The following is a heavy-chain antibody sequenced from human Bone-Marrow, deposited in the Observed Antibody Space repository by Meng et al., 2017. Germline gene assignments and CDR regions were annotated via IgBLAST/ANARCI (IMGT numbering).Heavy chain of an antibody. D-gene: IGHD2-15*01. V-gene: IGHV3-30*01. J-gene: IGHJ4*02. CDR1: GFTFSSYA. CDR2: ISYDGSNK. Sequence: GRSLRLSCAASGFTFSSYAMHWVRQAPGKGLEWVAVISYDGSNKYYADSVKGRFTISRDNSKNTLYLQMNSLRAEDTAVYYCARDPGLYYFDYWGQGTLVTVSS. CDR3: ARDPGLYYFDY.